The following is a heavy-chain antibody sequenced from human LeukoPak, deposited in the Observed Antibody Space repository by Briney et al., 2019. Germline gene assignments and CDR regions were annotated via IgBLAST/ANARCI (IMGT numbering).Heavy chain of an antibody. CDR3: AKRHHNYYGSGSYVLIAFDI. CDR1: GFTFSSYA. D-gene: IGHD3-10*01. V-gene: IGHV3-23*01. CDR2: ISGTGGST. J-gene: IGHJ3*02. Sequence: GGSLRLSCAASGFTFSSYAMSWVRQAPGKGLEWVSSISGTGGSTYYADSVKGRFTISRDNSKNTLYLQMNSLRAEDTAVYYCAKRHHNYYGSGSYVLIAFDIWGQGTMVTVSS.